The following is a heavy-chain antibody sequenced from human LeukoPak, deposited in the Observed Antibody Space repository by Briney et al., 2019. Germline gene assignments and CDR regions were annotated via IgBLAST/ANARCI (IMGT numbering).Heavy chain of an antibody. Sequence: SETLSLTCAVYGGSFTTYYWSWIRQPPGKGLEWIGEINHNEFTNYNPSLKSRVTISLDTSRNQFSLKLNSVTAADTAVYYCAKSNGYGLIDIWGQGTMVTVSS. J-gene: IGHJ3*02. CDR2: INHNEFT. CDR1: GGSFTTYY. CDR3: AKSNGYGLIDI. D-gene: IGHD3-22*01. V-gene: IGHV4-34*01.